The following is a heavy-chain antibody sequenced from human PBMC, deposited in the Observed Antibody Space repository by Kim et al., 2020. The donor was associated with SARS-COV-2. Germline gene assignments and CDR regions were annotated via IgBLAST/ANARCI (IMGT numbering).Heavy chain of an antibody. CDR3: ARDTRGSAASKYNWFDP. D-gene: IGHD2-2*01. Sequence: GGSLRLSCEASGFTFSDYWMNWVRQAPGKGLEWVANIKQDGSEKYYADSVKGRFTISRDNAKNSLYLQMNSLRAEETAVYYCARDTRGSAASKYNWFDPWGQGTLVTVSS. CDR2: IKQDGSEK. J-gene: IGHJ5*02. V-gene: IGHV3-7*03. CDR1: GFTFSDYW.